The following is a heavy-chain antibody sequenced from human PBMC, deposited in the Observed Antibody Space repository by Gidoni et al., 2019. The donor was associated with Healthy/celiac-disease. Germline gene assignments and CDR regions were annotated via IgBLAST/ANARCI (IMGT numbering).Heavy chain of an antibody. CDR2: IYYSGST. J-gene: IGHJ4*02. Sequence: QLQLQESGPGLVKPSETLSLTCTVSGGSISSSSYYWGWIRQPPGKGLEWIGSIYYSGSTYYNPSLKSRVTISVDTSKNQFSLKLSSVTAADTAVYYCARHVRDSSSWSTYYFDYWGQGTLFTVSS. V-gene: IGHV4-39*01. CDR1: GGSISSSSYY. D-gene: IGHD6-13*01. CDR3: ARHVRDSSSWSTYYFDY.